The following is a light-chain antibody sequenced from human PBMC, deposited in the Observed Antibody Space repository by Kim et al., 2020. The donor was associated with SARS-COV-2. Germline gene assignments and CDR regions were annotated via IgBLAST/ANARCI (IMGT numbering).Light chain of an antibody. J-gene: IGKJ1*01. CDR2: GAS. CDR1: QRVSSN. V-gene: IGKV3-15*01. CDR3: QQYTNWPWT. Sequence: EIVMTQSPATLSVSPGERATLSCRASQRVSSNLAWYQQKPGQAPRLPIYGASTRATGIPARFSGSGSGTEFTLTISSLQSEDFAVYYCQQYTNWPWTFGQGTKVDIK.